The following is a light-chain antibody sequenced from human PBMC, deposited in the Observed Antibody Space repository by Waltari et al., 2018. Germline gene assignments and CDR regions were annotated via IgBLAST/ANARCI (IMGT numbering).Light chain of an antibody. CDR1: QSIMNN. Sequence: DIVLTQSPATLSVSPGKRDTLPCRASQSIMNNLDWYQQKPGQAPRLLIYGSSSRTTDVPARFSGSGSGTEFTLTISSLRSGDSAIYYCHQYNSWPKTFGQGTKVEI. CDR2: GSS. V-gene: IGKV3-15*01. J-gene: IGKJ1*01. CDR3: HQYNSWPKT.